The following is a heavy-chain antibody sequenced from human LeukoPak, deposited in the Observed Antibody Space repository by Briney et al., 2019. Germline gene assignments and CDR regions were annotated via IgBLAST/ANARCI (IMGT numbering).Heavy chain of an antibody. Sequence: PGGSLRLSCAASGFTFSSYSMNWARQAPGKGLEWVSSISSSSSYIYYADSVKGRFTISRDNAKNSLYLQMNSLRAEDTDVYYCARKNNWNFDYWGQGTLVTVSS. CDR1: GFTFSSYS. V-gene: IGHV3-21*01. CDR2: ISSSSSYI. CDR3: ARKNNWNFDY. D-gene: IGHD1-20*01. J-gene: IGHJ4*02.